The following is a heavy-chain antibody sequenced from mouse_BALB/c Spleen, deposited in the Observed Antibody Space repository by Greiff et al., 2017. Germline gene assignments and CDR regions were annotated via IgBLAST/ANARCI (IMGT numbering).Heavy chain of an antibody. V-gene: IGHV5-4*02. D-gene: IGHD1-2*01. Sequence: EVKLMESGGGLVKPGGSLKLSCAASGFTFSDYYMYWVRQTPEKRLEWVATISDGGSYTYYPDSVKGRFTISRDNAKNNLYLQMSSLKSEDTAMYYCARGGTTAGSYYYAMDYWGQGTSVTVSS. CDR2: ISDGGSYT. CDR1: GFTFSDYY. J-gene: IGHJ4*01. CDR3: ARGGTTAGSYYYAMDY.